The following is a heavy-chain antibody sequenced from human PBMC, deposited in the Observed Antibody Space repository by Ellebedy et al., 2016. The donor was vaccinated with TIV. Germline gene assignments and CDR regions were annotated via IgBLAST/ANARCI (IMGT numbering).Heavy chain of an antibody. CDR2: ISSSSSTI. CDR3: ARGPYYDSSGTLDY. Sequence: GGSLRLSXAASGFTFSSYSMNWVRQAPGKGLEWVSYISSSSSTIYYADSVKGRFTISRDNAKNSLYLQMNSLRAEDTAVYYCARGPYYDSSGTLDYWGQGTLVTVSS. CDR1: GFTFSSYS. D-gene: IGHD3-22*01. V-gene: IGHV3-48*04. J-gene: IGHJ4*02.